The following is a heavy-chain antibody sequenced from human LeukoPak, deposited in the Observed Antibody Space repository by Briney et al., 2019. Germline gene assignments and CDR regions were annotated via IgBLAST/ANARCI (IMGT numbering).Heavy chain of an antibody. Sequence: GGSLRLSCAASGSTFSSYAMNWVRQAPGKGLEWVSAISGSGGSTYYADSVKGRFTISRDNSKNTLYLQMNSLRAEDTAVYYCAKDEYYYDSSGYYYDIPYFDYWGQGTLVTVSS. CDR1: GSTFSSYA. V-gene: IGHV3-23*01. CDR2: ISGSGGST. D-gene: IGHD3-22*01. J-gene: IGHJ4*02. CDR3: AKDEYYYDSSGYYYDIPYFDY.